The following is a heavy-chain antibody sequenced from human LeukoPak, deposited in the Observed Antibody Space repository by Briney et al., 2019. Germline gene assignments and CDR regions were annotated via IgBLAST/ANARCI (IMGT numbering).Heavy chain of an antibody. V-gene: IGHV1-18*01. CDR2: ISAYNGNT. Sequence: ASVKVSCKASGYTFTSYGISWVRQAPGQGLEWMGWISAYNGNTNYAQKLQGRVTTTTDTSTSTAYMELRSLRSDDTAVYYCARVLVHYGDLRCAFDIWGQGTMVTVSS. CDR1: GYTFTSYG. CDR3: ARVLVHYGDLRCAFDI. J-gene: IGHJ3*02. D-gene: IGHD4-17*01.